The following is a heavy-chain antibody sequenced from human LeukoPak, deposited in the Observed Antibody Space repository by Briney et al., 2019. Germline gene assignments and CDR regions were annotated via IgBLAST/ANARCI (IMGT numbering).Heavy chain of an antibody. Sequence: GGSLRLSCAASGFTFSSYWTHWVRQAPGKGLVWVSRINSDGSSTSYADSVKGRFTISRDNAKNSLYLQMNSLRAEDTAVYYCARVPRGYSYGYWFDYWGQGTLVTVSS. CDR1: GFTFSSYW. D-gene: IGHD5-18*01. CDR2: INSDGSST. J-gene: IGHJ4*02. V-gene: IGHV3-74*01. CDR3: ARVPRGYSYGYWFDY.